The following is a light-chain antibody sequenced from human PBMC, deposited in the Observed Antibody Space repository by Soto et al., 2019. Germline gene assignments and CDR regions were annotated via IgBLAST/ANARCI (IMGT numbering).Light chain of an antibody. Sequence: QSALTQPASVSGSPGQSITISCTGTSSDVGGYNYVSWYQQHPGKAPKLMIYEVSNRPSGVSNRFSGSKSGNTASLTISGLQAQDKADYYCSSCTSSSTYVVFGGGTKLTVL. J-gene: IGLJ2*01. CDR2: EVS. V-gene: IGLV2-14*01. CDR1: SSDVGGYNY. CDR3: SSCTSSSTYVV.